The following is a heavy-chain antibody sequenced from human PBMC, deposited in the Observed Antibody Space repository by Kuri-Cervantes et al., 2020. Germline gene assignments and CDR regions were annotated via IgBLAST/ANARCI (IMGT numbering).Heavy chain of an antibody. Sequence: GESLKISCAASGFTFSNYWMHWVRQAPGKGLVWVSRINSDGSSTTYADSVKGRFTISRDNSKNTLYLQMNSLRAEDTAVYYCATFLGGAFHETYWGQGTLVTVSS. V-gene: IGHV3-74*01. CDR1: GFTFSNYW. D-gene: IGHD2-15*01. J-gene: IGHJ4*02. CDR2: INSDGSST. CDR3: ATFLGGAFHETY.